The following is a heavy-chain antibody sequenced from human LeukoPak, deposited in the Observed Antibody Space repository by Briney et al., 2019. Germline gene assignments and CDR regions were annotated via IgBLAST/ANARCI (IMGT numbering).Heavy chain of an antibody. CDR3: AGEQRPIGGVFFFYYMDV. V-gene: IGHV4-4*07. Sequence: SETPSLTCTVSGASISTYYWSWIRQPAGKGLEWIGRVHSNGITNYNPSLESRVTMSEDTSKNQISLNLISVTAADTAVYYCAGEQRPIGGVFFFYYMDVWGKGTTVTVSS. D-gene: IGHD3-16*01. CDR2: VHSNGIT. CDR1: GASISTYY. J-gene: IGHJ6*03.